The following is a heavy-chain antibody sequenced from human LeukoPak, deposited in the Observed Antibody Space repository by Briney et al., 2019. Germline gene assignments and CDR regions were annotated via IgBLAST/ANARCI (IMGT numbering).Heavy chain of an antibody. D-gene: IGHD3-9*01. CDR1: GGSISSGSYY. CDR3: ARALLRYFDWLYKSDAFDI. CDR2: IYTSGST. V-gene: IGHV4-61*02. Sequence: PSETLSLTCTVSGGSISSGSYYWSWIRQPAGKGLEWIGRIYTSGSTNYNPSLKSRVTISVDTSKNQFSLKLSSVTAADTAVYYCARALLRYFDWLYKSDAFDIWGQGTMVTVSS. J-gene: IGHJ3*02.